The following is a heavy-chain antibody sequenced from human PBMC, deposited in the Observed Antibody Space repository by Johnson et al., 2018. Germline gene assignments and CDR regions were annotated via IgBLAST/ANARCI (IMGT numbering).Heavy chain of an antibody. D-gene: IGHD5-24*01. CDR2: ISGSGGST. V-gene: IGHV3-23*04. Sequence: VQLVESGGGLVQPGGSLRLSCAASGFTFSSYAMSWVRQAPGKGLEWVSAISGSGGSTYYADSVKGRFTIPRDNSKNTLYLQMNSLRAEDTAVFYCAKTGAGWLHSPTDYWGQGTLVTVSS. J-gene: IGHJ4*02. CDR3: AKTGAGWLHSPTDY. CDR1: GFTFSSYA.